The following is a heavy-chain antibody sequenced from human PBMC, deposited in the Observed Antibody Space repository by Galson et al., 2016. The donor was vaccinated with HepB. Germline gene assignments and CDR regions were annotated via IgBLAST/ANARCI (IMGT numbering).Heavy chain of an antibody. CDR3: ARGLTEAPRLNPWSRGYWSRGSGVNERRTYGLDV. J-gene: IGHJ6*02. CDR1: GGSITSSSYY. CDR2: IYNSGSI. Sequence: ETLSLTCIVSGGSITSSSYYWGWIRQPPGKGPEWIGNIYNSGSIHYNPSLKSRVTISVDTSKNQISLKLTSVTAADTAVYYCARGLTEAPRLNPWSRGYWSRGSGVNERRTYGLDVWGQGTMVIVSS. V-gene: IGHV4-39*01. D-gene: IGHD5/OR15-5a*01.